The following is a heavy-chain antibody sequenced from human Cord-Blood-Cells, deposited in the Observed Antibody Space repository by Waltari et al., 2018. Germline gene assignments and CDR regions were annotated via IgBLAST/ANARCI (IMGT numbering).Heavy chain of an antibody. V-gene: IGHV5-51*01. J-gene: IGHJ4*02. CDR2: IYPRDSPT. D-gene: IGHD2-15*01. CDR1: GYSFTSYW. Sequence: EVQLVQSGAEVKKHGESLKSSCKVAGYSFTSYWIGWVRQRPGKALEWSGFIYPRDSPTRSSPSLHSQVTLSAATSLSTAYLQWTSLNASDTAMYYCARLSVAATPDFDYCGQGTLVTVSS. CDR3: ARLSVAATPDFDY.